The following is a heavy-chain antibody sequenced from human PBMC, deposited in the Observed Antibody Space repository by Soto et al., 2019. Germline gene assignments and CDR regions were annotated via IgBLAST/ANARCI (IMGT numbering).Heavy chain of an antibody. D-gene: IGHD3-16*01. J-gene: IGHJ4*02. CDR1: GFRFNYA. V-gene: IGHV3-30-3*01. CDR2: ISFDEINK. CDR3: ASLYYYGLTYYFDY. Sequence: QVQLVESGGGVVQPGTSLRLSCAASGFRFNYAMHWVRHAPGKGLEWVASISFDEINKKYADSVKGRFTISRDNPKNTLFLQMNSLRTEDTAIYYCASLYYYGLTYYFDYWGQGSLVTVSS.